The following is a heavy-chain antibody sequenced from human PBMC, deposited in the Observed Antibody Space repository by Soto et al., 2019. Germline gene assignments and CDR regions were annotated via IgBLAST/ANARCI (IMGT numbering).Heavy chain of an antibody. Sequence: GVSVKVSCKASGYTFTSYGISWVRQAPGQGLEWMGWISAYNGNTNYAQKLQGRVTMTTDTSTSTAYMELRSLRSDDTAVYYCARVGPTYCSSTSCYTRRPDWFDPWGQGTLVTVSS. CDR3: ARVGPTYCSSTSCYTRRPDWFDP. CDR2: ISAYNGNT. J-gene: IGHJ5*02. CDR1: GYTFTSYG. V-gene: IGHV1-18*04. D-gene: IGHD2-2*02.